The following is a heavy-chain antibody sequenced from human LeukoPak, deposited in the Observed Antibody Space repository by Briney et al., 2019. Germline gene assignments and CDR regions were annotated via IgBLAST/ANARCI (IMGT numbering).Heavy chain of an antibody. CDR2: ISGSGGGT. CDR1: GFTFSSYA. V-gene: IGHV3-23*01. Sequence: PGGSLRLSCAASGFTFSSYAMPWVRQAPGKGLEWVSGISGSGGGTYYADSVKGRFTISRDNSKNTLYLQMNSLTAEDTAVYYCARDSSGYAELDYWGQGTLVTVAS. J-gene: IGHJ4*02. CDR3: ARDSSGYAELDY. D-gene: IGHD3-22*01.